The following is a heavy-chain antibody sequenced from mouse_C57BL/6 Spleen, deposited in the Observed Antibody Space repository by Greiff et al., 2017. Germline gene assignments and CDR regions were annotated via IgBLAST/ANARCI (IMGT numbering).Heavy chain of an antibody. J-gene: IGHJ4*01. V-gene: IGHV1-78*01. Sequence: VQLQESDAELVKPGASVKISCKVSGYTFTDHTIHWMKQRPEQGLEWIGYIYPRDGSTKYNEKFKGKATLTADKSSSTAYMQLNSLTSEDSAVYFCGLTTVVDYYAMDYWGQGTSVTVSS. D-gene: IGHD1-1*01. CDR3: GLTTVVDYYAMDY. CDR2: IYPRDGST. CDR1: GYTFTDHT.